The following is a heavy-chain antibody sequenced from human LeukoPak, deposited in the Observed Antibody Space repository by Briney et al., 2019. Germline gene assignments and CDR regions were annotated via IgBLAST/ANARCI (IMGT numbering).Heavy chain of an antibody. J-gene: IGHJ5*02. CDR1: GFSISSGGYS. CDR2: IYHSGST. CDR3: ARDLEGGAWFDP. V-gene: IGHV4-30-2*01. D-gene: IGHD1-1*01. Sequence: SQTLSLTCAVSGFSISSGGYSWRWIRQPPGKGLEWIGYIYHSGSTYYNPSLKSRVTISVDRSKNQFSLKLSSVTAADTAVYYCARDLEGGAWFDPWGQGTLVTVSS.